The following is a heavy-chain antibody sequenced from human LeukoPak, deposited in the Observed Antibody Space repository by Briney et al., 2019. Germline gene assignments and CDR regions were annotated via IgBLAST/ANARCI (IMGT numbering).Heavy chain of an antibody. D-gene: IGHD3-16*02. CDR2: ISAYNGNT. J-gene: IGHJ4*02. V-gene: IGHV1-18*01. CDR3: AREGAWGFGGVIPYYFDY. CDR1: GYTFTSYG. Sequence: ASVKVSCKASGYTFTSYGISWVRQALGQGLEWMGWISAYNGNTNYAQKLQGRVTMTTDTSTSTAYMELRSLRSDDTAVYYCAREGAWGFGGVIPYYFDYWGQGTLVTVSS.